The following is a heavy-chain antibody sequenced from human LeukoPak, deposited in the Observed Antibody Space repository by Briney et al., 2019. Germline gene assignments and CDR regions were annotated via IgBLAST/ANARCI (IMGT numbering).Heavy chain of an antibody. CDR1: GYTFTSYD. Sequence: ASVKVSCKASGYTFTSYDINWVRQATGQGLEWMGWMNPNGGNTGYAQKFQGRVTMTRNTSISTAYMELSSLRSEDTAVYYCARATGKDILTGRKLDYWGQGTLVSVSS. CDR2: MNPNGGNT. CDR3: ARATGKDILTGRKLDY. V-gene: IGHV1-8*01. D-gene: IGHD3-9*01. J-gene: IGHJ4*02.